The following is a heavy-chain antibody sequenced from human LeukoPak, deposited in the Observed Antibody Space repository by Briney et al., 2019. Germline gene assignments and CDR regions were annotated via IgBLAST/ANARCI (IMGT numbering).Heavy chain of an antibody. CDR2: VSGDSESK. Sequence: LTGGSLRLSCVASGFTFSDYAMAWVRQAPGKGLEWVSVVSGDSESKYYTESVKGRFTISRANSKNTLYLQMDSLRAEDMAVYYCARESPTFDSWGQGTLVTVPS. V-gene: IGHV3-23*01. CDR1: GFTFSDYA. J-gene: IGHJ4*02. CDR3: ARESPTFDS.